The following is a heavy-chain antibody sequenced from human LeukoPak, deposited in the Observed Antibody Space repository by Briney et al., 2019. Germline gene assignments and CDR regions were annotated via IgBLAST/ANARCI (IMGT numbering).Heavy chain of an antibody. CDR2: VSWNSGTI. Sequence: GGSLRLSCAASGFTFDDYAMHWVRQAPGKGLEWVSGVSWNSGTIAYADSVKGRFTISRDNAKNSLYLQMNSLRAEDTALYFCARETPARYDFDYWGQGTLDTVSS. V-gene: IGHV3-9*01. D-gene: IGHD1-1*01. CDR3: ARETPARYDFDY. J-gene: IGHJ4*02. CDR1: GFTFDDYA.